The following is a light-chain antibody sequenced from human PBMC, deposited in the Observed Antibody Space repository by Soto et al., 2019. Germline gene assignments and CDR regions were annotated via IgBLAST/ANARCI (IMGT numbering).Light chain of an antibody. J-gene: IGKJ3*01. CDR1: QSVSSN. V-gene: IGKV3-15*01. CDR2: GAS. CDR3: QQYNNWPPFT. Sequence: EIVMTQSPATLSVSPGESATISCRASQSVSSNLAWYQQKPGQAPRLLIYGASTRATGIPARFSGSGSGTEFTLTISSLQSEDFAVYYCQQYNNWPPFTFGPGTKVDIK.